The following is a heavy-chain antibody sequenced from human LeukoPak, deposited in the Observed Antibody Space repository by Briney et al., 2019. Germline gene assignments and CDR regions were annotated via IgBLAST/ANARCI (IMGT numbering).Heavy chain of an antibody. CDR1: GFTFSSYG. J-gene: IGHJ4*02. D-gene: IGHD2-15*01. Sequence: GGSLRLSCAASGFTFSSYGMHWVRQAPGKGLEWVAFIRYDGSNKYYADSVKGRFTISRDNSKNTLYLQMNSLRAEDTAVYYCAKGGKSKYCSGGSCYSEYFDYWGQGTLVTVSS. V-gene: IGHV3-30*02. CDR3: AKGGKSKYCSGGSCYSEYFDY. CDR2: IRYDGSNK.